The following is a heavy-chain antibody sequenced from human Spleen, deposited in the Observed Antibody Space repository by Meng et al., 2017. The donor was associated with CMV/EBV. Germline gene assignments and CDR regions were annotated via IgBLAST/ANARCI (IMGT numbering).Heavy chain of an antibody. D-gene: IGHD3-16*01. Sequence: SVKVSCKASGGNFSSYAISWVRQDPGQGLEWMGGIIPILGIANYAQKFQGRVTITADKSTSTAYMELSGLRSEDTAVYYCARDDYPNPYGMDVWGQGTTVTVSS. CDR3: ARDDYPNPYGMDV. V-gene: IGHV1-69*10. CDR1: GGNFSSYA. CDR2: IIPILGIA. J-gene: IGHJ6*02.